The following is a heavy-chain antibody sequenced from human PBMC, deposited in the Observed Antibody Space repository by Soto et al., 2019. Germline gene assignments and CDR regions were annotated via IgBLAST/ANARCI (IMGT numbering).Heavy chain of an antibody. CDR1: GFTFSSYA. V-gene: IGHV3-30-3*01. D-gene: IGHD2-21*02. J-gene: IGHJ6*02. CDR2: ISYDGSNK. CDR3: ARDPVTATLSYYYGMDV. Sequence: GGSLRLSCAASGFTFSSYAMHWVRQAPGKWLEWVAVISYDGSNKYYADSVKGRFTISRDNSKNTLYLQMNSLRAEDTAVYYCARDPVTATLSYYYGMDVWGQGTTVTVSS.